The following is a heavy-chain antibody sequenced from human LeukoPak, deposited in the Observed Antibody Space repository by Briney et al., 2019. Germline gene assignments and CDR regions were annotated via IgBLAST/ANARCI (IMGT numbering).Heavy chain of an antibody. Sequence: SETLSLTCVVYGGSFSGYYWNWIRQPPGKGLEWIGEIIHSGGTNYNPSLKSRVTISVDTSKNQFSLKLSSVTAADTAVYYCARGPVLKNSSGYYRYYYYMDVWGKGTTVTVSS. D-gene: IGHD3-22*01. J-gene: IGHJ6*03. CDR2: IIHSGGT. CDR3: ARGPVLKNSSGYYRYYYYMDV. CDR1: GGSFSGYY. V-gene: IGHV4-34*01.